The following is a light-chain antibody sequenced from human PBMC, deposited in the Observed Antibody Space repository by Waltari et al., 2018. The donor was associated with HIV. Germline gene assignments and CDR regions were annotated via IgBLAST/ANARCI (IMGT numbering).Light chain of an antibody. V-gene: IGKV1-6*01. CDR3: LQDYNYPRN. Sequence: AIQMTQSPFSLSASVGDRVTITCRASQDIGNDLGWYQQKPGKAPKLLIYAASSLQSGVPSRFSGSRSGTDFTLTISSLQPEDFATYYCLQDYNYPRNFGQGTRLEIK. CDR1: QDIGND. CDR2: AAS. J-gene: IGKJ5*01.